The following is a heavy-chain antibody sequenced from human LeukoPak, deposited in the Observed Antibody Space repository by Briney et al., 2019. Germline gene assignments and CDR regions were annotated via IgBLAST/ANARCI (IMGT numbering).Heavy chain of an antibody. Sequence: PGGSPRLSCAASGFTFSSYSMNWVRQAPGKGLEWVSSISSSSSYIYYADSVKGRFTISRDNAKNSLYLQMNSLRAEDTAVYYCARDGSGSYYNWGQGTLVTVSS. D-gene: IGHD3-10*01. V-gene: IGHV3-21*01. CDR2: ISSSSSYI. CDR1: GFTFSSYS. J-gene: IGHJ4*02. CDR3: ARDGSGSYYN.